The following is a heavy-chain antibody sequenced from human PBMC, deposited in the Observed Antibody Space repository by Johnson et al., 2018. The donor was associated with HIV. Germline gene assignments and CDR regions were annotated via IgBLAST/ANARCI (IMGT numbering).Heavy chain of an antibody. Sequence: VQLVEFGGGVVQPGRSLKLSCAASGFTFSSYAMHWVRQAPGKGLDWVAVISYDGSNKYYADSVKGRFPISRDNSKNTLYLQMNSLRAEDTAVYYCARDLTNWGVGDAFDIWGQGTMVTVSS. J-gene: IGHJ3*02. CDR1: GFTFSSYA. CDR3: ARDLTNWGVGDAFDI. V-gene: IGHV3-30-3*01. D-gene: IGHD7-27*01. CDR2: ISYDGSNK.